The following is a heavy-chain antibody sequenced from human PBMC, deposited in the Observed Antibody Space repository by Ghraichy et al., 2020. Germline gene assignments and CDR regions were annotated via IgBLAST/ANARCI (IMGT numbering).Heavy chain of an antibody. D-gene: IGHD4-11*01. CDR2: ISWNSGSI. Sequence: SLRLSCAASGFTFDDYAMHWVRQAPGKGLEWVSGISWNSGSIGYADSVKGRFTISRDNAKNSLYLQMNSLRAEDTALYYCAKDMGDYSNYGDIFDYWGQGTLVTVSS. J-gene: IGHJ4*02. CDR3: AKDMGDYSNYGDIFDY. CDR1: GFTFDDYA. V-gene: IGHV3-9*01.